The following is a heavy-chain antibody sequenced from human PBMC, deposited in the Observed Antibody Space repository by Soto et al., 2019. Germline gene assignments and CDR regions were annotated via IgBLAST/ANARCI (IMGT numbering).Heavy chain of an antibody. Sequence: ASVKVSCKASGYTFTSYAMHWVRQAPGQRLEWMGWINAGNGNTKYSQKFQGRVTITRDTSASTAYMELSSLRSEDTAVYYCARDQTVGDGYNFAFDIWGQGTMVTVSS. CDR3: ARDQTVGDGYNFAFDI. CDR1: GYTFTSYA. V-gene: IGHV1-3*01. D-gene: IGHD5-12*01. CDR2: INAGNGNT. J-gene: IGHJ3*02.